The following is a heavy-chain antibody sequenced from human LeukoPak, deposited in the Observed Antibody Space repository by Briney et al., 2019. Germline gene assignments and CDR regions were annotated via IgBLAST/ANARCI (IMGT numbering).Heavy chain of an antibody. CDR2: IYYSGST. V-gene: IGHV4-59*01. CDR1: GGSISSYY. J-gene: IGHJ5*02. D-gene: IGHD4-4*01. Sequence: NASETLSLTCTVSGGSISSYYWSWIRQPPGKGLEWIGYIYYSGSTNYNPSLKSRVTISVDTSKNQFSLKLSSVTAADTAVYYCARSDYNNYGRFLEVRDWFDPWGQGTLVTVSS. CDR3: ARSDYNNYGRFLEVRDWFDP.